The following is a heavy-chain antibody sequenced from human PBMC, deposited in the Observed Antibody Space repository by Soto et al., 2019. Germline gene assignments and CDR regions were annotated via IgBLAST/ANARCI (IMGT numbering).Heavy chain of an antibody. CDR1: GYTFTSYC. J-gene: IGHJ4*01. D-gene: IGHD6-19*01. Sequence: ASVKVSCKASGYTFTSYCISWVRQAPGQGLEWMGWISAYNGNTNYAQNLQGRVTMTTDTSTSTAYMELRSLRSDDTAVYYCARDRLVPDYFDYWGQGTLVTVSS. V-gene: IGHV1-18*01. CDR3: ARDRLVPDYFDY. CDR2: ISAYNGNT.